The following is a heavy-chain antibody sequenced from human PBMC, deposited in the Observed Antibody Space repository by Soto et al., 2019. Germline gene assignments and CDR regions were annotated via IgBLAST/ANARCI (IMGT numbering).Heavy chain of an antibody. J-gene: IGHJ6*03. V-gene: IGHV1-58*02. CDR2: IVVGSGNT. Sequence: SVKVSCKASGFTFTSSAMQWVRQARGQRLEWIGWIVVGSGNTNYAQKFQERVTITRDMSASTAYMELSSLRSEDTAVYYCAAALKPYYYYYYMDVWGKGTTVTVSS. CDR3: AAALKPYYYYYYMDV. CDR1: GFTFTSSA.